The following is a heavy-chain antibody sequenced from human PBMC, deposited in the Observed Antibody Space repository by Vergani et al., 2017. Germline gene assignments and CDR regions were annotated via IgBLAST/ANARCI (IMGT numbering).Heavy chain of an antibody. J-gene: IGHJ4*02. V-gene: IGHV3-15*01. D-gene: IGHD2-2*02. CDR1: GITFTNAL. CDR3: YTDYHDY. Sequence: EVQVVESGGGLIKPGGSLRLSCVVSGITFTNALINWVRQAPGKGLEWIGRIRSKNDGGTADYAAPLKGRFTISRDASKDSAFLLVNNLKTEDTAVYFCYTDYHDYWGQGTLVTVSS. CDR2: IRSKNDGGTA.